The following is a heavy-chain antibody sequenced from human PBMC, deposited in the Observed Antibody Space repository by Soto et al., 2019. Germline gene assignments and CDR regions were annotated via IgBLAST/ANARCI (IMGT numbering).Heavy chain of an antibody. V-gene: IGHV4-59*01. CDR2: ISYSGST. D-gene: IGHD5-18*01. CDR1: SRSISSYY. J-gene: IGHJ5*02. Sequence: QVQLQESGPGLVKPSETLSLTCTVSSRSISSYYWIWIRQTPGKGLERIGFISYSGSTNSNPSLNIRVTRSVDTSKNQFSLKRSSVTAADTAVYYWARDVDTATYDPWGQGTMVTVSS. CDR3: ARDVDTATYDP.